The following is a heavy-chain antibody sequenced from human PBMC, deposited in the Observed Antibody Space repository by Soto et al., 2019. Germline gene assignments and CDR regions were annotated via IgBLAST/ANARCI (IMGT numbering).Heavy chain of an antibody. CDR1: GDSVSNNNAA. D-gene: IGHD6-19*01. CDR3: EKSPIAVHVARDSDY. Sequence: SQTLSLTCAISGDSVSNNNAAWNWIRQSPSRDLEWLGRTYYRSKWYNDYTGSVKSRMTINPDKSKKQFSLQLNSVTPEDTAVYYCEKSPIAVHVARDSDYWDQGTLVCVSS. V-gene: IGHV6-1*01. J-gene: IGHJ4*02. CDR2: TYYRSKWYN.